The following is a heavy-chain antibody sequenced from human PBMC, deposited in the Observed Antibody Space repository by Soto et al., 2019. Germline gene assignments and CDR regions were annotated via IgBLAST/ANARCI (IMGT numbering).Heavy chain of an antibody. CDR3: AGGYCSSTSCYTKGNWFDP. D-gene: IGHD2-2*02. CDR2: INAGNGNT. CDR1: GYTFTSYA. V-gene: IGHV1-3*01. Sequence: QVQLVQSGAEVKKPGASVKVSCKASGYTFTSYAMHWVRQAPGQRLEWMGWINAGNGNTKYSQKFQGRVTITSDTSASTAYMELSSLRSEDTAVYYCAGGYCSSTSCYTKGNWFDPWGQGTLVTVSS. J-gene: IGHJ5*02.